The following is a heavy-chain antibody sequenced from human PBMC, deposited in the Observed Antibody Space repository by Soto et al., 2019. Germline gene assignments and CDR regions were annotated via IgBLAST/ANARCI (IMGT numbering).Heavy chain of an antibody. V-gene: IGHV3-30-3*01. CDR2: ISYDGSNK. CDR3: ARDLHLVPAAMPPKYYYYHSLDV. D-gene: IGHD2-2*01. Sequence: QVQLVESGGGVVQPGRSLRLSCAASGFTFSSYAMHWVRQAPGKGLEWVAVISYDGSNKYYADSVKGRFTISRDNSKNTLNLKMNSLRAEDTAVYYCARDLHLVPAAMPPKYYYYHSLDVWGQGTTVTVSS. J-gene: IGHJ6*02. CDR1: GFTFSSYA.